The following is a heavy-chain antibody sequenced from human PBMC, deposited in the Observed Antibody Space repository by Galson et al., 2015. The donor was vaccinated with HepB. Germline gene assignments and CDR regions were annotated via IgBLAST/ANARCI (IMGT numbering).Heavy chain of an antibody. CDR1: GYSFTSYW. Sequence: QSGAEVKKPGESLKISCRGSGYSFTSYWIGWVRQMPGKGLEWMGIIYPGDSYTNYSPSFQGHVTISADKSISTAYLQWSSLKASDTAMYYCARHRGRDHLAVEMATRAYWYFDLWGRGTLVTVSS. V-gene: IGHV5-51*01. CDR2: IYPGDSYT. D-gene: IGHD5-24*01. CDR3: ARHRGRDHLAVEMATRAYWYFDL. J-gene: IGHJ2*01.